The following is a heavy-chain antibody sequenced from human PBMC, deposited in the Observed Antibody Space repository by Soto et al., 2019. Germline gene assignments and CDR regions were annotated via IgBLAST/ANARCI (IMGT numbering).Heavy chain of an antibody. Sequence: QVQLVQSGAEVKKPGSSVKVSCKTSGVSFNNNGIGWVRQAPGHGLEWMGGVSPPFRTSNYARKFQGRVSITADASTGTVNMELRSLTSEETAQYYCARVLYYGSGSYSPYGMDVWGQGTTVTVSS. CDR3: ARVLYYGSGSYSPYGMDV. CDR2: VSPPFRTS. D-gene: IGHD3-10*01. CDR1: GVSFNNNG. J-gene: IGHJ6*02. V-gene: IGHV1-69*01.